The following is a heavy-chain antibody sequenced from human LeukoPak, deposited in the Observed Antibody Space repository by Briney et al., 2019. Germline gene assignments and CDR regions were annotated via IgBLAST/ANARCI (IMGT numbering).Heavy chain of an antibody. CDR3: AKDQGGPGGPFDY. V-gene: IGHV3-30-3*01. Sequence: GGSLRLSCAASGFTFSTYAMHWVRQASGKGLEWVAVISYDGDSEYYADSVKGRFTISRDNAKNTLYLQMNSLRAEDTAVYYCAKDQGGPGGPFDYWGQGTLVTVSS. D-gene: IGHD3-10*01. CDR1: GFTFSTYA. J-gene: IGHJ4*02. CDR2: ISYDGDSE.